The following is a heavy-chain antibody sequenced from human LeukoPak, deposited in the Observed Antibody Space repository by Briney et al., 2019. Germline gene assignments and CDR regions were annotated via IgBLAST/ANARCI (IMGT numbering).Heavy chain of an antibody. J-gene: IGHJ4*02. D-gene: IGHD6-19*01. CDR3: ARQDGSALYYFDY. V-gene: IGHV5-51*01. Sequence: GESLKISCKGSGYSFTMYWIGWVRQMPGKGLEWMAIIYPGDSDTRYSPSFQGQVTISADKSISTAYLQWSSLKASDSAMYYCARQDGSALYYFDYWGQGTLVTVSS. CDR1: GYSFTMYW. CDR2: IYPGDSDT.